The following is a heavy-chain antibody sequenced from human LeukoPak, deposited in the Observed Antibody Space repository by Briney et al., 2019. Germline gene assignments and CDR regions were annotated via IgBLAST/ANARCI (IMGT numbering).Heavy chain of an antibody. CDR2: IYYSGST. D-gene: IGHD5-18*01. V-gene: IGHV4-39*07. J-gene: IGHJ4*02. CDR1: GGSISSYY. Sequence: SETLSLTCSVSGGSISSYYWGWIRQPPGKGLEWIGSIYYSGSTYYNPSLKSRVTISVDTSKNQFSLKLSSVTAADTAVYYCARDMDTAMVVDWGQGTLVTVSS. CDR3: ARDMDTAMVVD.